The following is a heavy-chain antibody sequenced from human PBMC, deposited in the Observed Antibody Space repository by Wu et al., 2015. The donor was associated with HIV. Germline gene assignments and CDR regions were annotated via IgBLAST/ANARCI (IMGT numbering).Heavy chain of an antibody. J-gene: IGHJ3*02. Sequence: QVVLMQSGPEVKKPGASVRVSCKGSGYIFSDYYLHWVRQAPGHGLEWMGWINPKSGVTNYAQNFKGRVTVTSDTSISTAYMDLTRLTSDDTAIYFCAHTMLRTLDSFDIWGQGTLVTVSS. CDR2: INPKSGVT. CDR3: AHTMLRTLDSFDI. D-gene: IGHD3-10*01. CDR1: GYIFSDYY. V-gene: IGHV1-2*02.